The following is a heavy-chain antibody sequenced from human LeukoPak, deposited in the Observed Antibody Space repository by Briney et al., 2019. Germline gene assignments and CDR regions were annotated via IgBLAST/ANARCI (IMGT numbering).Heavy chain of an antibody. CDR2: INPNSGGT. CDR1: GYTFTGYY. CDR3: ASGEQWLYNFDY. Sequence: ASVKVSCKASGYTFTGYYMHWVRQAPGQGLEWMGWINPNSGGTNYAQKLQGRVTMTTDTSTSTAYMELRSLRSDDTAVYYCASGEQWLYNFDYWGQGTLVTVSS. V-gene: IGHV1-2*02. D-gene: IGHD6-19*01. J-gene: IGHJ4*02.